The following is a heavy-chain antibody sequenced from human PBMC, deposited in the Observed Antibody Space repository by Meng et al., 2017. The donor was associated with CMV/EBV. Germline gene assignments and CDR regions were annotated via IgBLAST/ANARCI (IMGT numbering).Heavy chain of an antibody. CDR2: INHSGST. J-gene: IGHJ4*02. V-gene: IGHV4-59*12. CDR3: ARVVGDVVVPAATQYYFDY. D-gene: IGHD2-2*01. CDR1: GGSISSYY. Sequence: GSLRLSCTVSGGSISSYYWSWIRQPPGKGLEWIGEINHSGSTNYNPSLKSRVTISVDTSKNQFSLKLSSVTAADTAVYYCARVVGDVVVPAATQYYFDYWGQGTLVTVSS.